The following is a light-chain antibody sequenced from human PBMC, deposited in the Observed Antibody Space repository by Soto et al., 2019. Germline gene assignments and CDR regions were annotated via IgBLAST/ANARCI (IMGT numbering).Light chain of an antibody. V-gene: IGKV4-1*01. J-gene: IGKJ4*01. CDR1: QSVLYSSNNLNY. Sequence: DIVMTQSPDSLAVSLGERATINCKSSQSVLYSSNNLNYLAWYQQKPGQPPKLLIYWASTRESGVPDRFSGSGSGTEFPLTISSLQAEDVAVYSCQQYYSTPLTFGGGTKVQIK. CDR3: QQYYSTPLT. CDR2: WAS.